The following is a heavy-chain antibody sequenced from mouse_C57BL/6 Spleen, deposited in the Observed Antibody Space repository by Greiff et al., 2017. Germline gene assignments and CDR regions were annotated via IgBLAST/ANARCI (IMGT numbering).Heavy chain of an antibody. J-gene: IGHJ4*01. D-gene: IGHD1-1*01. Sequence: VQLQQSGPELVKPGASVKISCKASGYAFSSSWMNWVKQRPGKGLEWIGRIYPGDGDPNYNGKFKGKATLTADKSSSTAYMQLSSLTSEDSAVYFCARTTVVATDYAMDYWGQGTSVTVSS. CDR1: GYAFSSSW. CDR2: IYPGDGDP. V-gene: IGHV1-82*01. CDR3: ARTTVVATDYAMDY.